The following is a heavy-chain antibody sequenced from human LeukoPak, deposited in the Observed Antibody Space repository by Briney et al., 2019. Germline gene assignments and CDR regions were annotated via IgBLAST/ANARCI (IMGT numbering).Heavy chain of an antibody. Sequence: ASETLSLTCAVYGGSFSGYYWSWIRQPPGKGLEWIGEINHSGSTNYNPSLKSRVTISVDTSKNQFSLKLSSVTAAGTAVYYCARAGATYCSSTSCHHNDAFDIWGQGTMVTVSS. J-gene: IGHJ3*02. D-gene: IGHD2-2*01. CDR2: INHSGST. V-gene: IGHV4-34*01. CDR1: GGSFSGYY. CDR3: ARAGATYCSSTSCHHNDAFDI.